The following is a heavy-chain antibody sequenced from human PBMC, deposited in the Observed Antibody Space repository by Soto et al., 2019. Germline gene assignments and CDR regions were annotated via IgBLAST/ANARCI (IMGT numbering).Heavy chain of an antibody. V-gene: IGHV3-30-3*01. CDR2: ISYDGSNK. Sequence: PGGSLRLSCAASGFTFSSYAMHWVRQAPGKGLEWVAVISYDGSNKYYADSVKGRFTISRDNSKNTLYLQMNSLRAEDTAVYYCARDLSYDFWSGYYTHYYYGMDVWGQGTTVTVSS. D-gene: IGHD3-3*01. J-gene: IGHJ6*02. CDR3: ARDLSYDFWSGYYTHYYYGMDV. CDR1: GFTFSSYA.